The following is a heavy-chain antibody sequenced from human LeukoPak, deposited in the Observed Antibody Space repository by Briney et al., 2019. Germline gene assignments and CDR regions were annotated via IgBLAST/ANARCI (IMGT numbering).Heavy chain of an antibody. J-gene: IGHJ6*03. CDR2: IYYSGST. Sequence: SETLSLTCTVSGGSISSYYWSWIRQPPGKGLEWIGYIYYSGSTNYNPSLKSRVTISVDTSKNQFSLKLSSVTAADTAVYYCARQIVVVVAATGSSYSYYYMDVWGKGTTVTVSS. D-gene: IGHD2-15*01. CDR3: ARQIVVVVAATGSSYSYYYMDV. V-gene: IGHV4-59*01. CDR1: GGSISSYY.